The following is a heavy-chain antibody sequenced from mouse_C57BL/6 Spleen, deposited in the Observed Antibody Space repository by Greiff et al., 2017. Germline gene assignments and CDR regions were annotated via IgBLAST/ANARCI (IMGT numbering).Heavy chain of an antibody. CDR3: AREWLLRD. J-gene: IGHJ2*01. CDR2: IYPGDGDT. V-gene: IGHV1-82*01. CDR1: GYAFSSSW. Sequence: QVQLKESGPELVKPGASVKISCKASGYAFSSSWMNWVKQRPGKGLEWIGRIYPGDGDTNYNGKFKGKATLTADKSSSTAYMQLSSLTSEDSAVYFCAREWLLRDWGQGTTLTVSS. D-gene: IGHD2-3*01.